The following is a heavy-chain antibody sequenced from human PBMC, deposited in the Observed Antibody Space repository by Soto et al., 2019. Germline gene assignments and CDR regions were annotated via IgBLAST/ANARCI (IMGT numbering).Heavy chain of an antibody. CDR3: ARVHYGDYEPFDY. Sequence: SETLSLTCTVSGGSISSGHYYWSWIRQPPGKGLEWIGYIYYTGSTYYNPSLKSRVTISVDTSKNQFSLKLSSVTAADTAVYYCARVHYGDYEPFDYWGQGTLVTVSS. CDR2: IYYTGST. CDR1: GGSISSGHYY. J-gene: IGHJ4*02. V-gene: IGHV4-30-4*01. D-gene: IGHD4-17*01.